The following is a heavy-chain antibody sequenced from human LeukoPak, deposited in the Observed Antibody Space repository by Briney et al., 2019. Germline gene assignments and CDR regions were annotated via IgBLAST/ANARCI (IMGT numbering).Heavy chain of an antibody. Sequence: PSETLSLTCAVYGGSFSGYYWSWIRQPPGKGLEWIGEINHSGSTNYNPSLKSRVTISVDTSKNQFSLKLSSVTAADTAVYYCARAGGVGAGYYYYYYYMDVWGKGTTVTVSS. CDR2: INHSGST. J-gene: IGHJ6*03. CDR1: GGSFSGYY. CDR3: ARAGGVGAGYYYYYYYMDV. D-gene: IGHD1-26*01. V-gene: IGHV4-34*01.